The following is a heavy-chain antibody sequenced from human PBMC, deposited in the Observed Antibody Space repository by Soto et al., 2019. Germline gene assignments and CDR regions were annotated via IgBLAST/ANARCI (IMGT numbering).Heavy chain of an antibody. J-gene: IGHJ4*02. CDR1: GYTFTSYG. CDR3: ARESSSCGHDY. Sequence: QVQLVQSGAEVKKPGASVKVACKASGYTFTSYGISWVRQAPGQGLEWMGWISAHKGNTNDAQKIQGRVTMTTDTSTSTAYMEPRTLRSDDTAGYYCARESSSCGHDYWGQGTLVTVSS. D-gene: IGHD6-13*01. CDR2: ISAHKGNT. V-gene: IGHV1-18*01.